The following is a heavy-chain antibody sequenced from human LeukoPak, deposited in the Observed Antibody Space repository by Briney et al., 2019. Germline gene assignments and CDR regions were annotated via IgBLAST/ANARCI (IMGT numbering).Heavy chain of an antibody. CDR2: IYYSGST. J-gene: IGHJ4*02. Sequence: SETLSLTCTVSGGSINSGGYYWSWIRQHPGKGLEWIEYIYYSGSTYYNPSLKSRVTISVDTSKNQFSLKLSSVTAADTAVYYCARDRRGVTDYWGQGTLVTVSS. CDR1: GGSINSGGYY. CDR3: ARDRRGVTDY. D-gene: IGHD1-26*01. V-gene: IGHV4-31*03.